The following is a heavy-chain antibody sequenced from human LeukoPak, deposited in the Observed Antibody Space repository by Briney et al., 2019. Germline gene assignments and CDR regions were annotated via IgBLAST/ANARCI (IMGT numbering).Heavy chain of an antibody. V-gene: IGHV4-4*07. CDR3: ARDYDVLTAYPPTQLFDP. Sequence: PSETLSLTCTVSGASITTYYWSWIRQPPGKGLEWIGRIYTSGSTNYTPSLKSRVTMSVDTSKNQFSLKLNSVTAADTAVYYCARDYDVLTAYPPTQLFDPWGQGTLVTVSS. CDR2: IYTSGST. J-gene: IGHJ5*02. CDR1: GASITTYY. D-gene: IGHD3-9*01.